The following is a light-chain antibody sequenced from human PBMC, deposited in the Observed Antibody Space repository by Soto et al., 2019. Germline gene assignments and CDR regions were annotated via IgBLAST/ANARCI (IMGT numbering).Light chain of an antibody. V-gene: IGKV3D-15*01. J-gene: IGKJ1*01. CDR1: QSVSSK. CDR3: QQYNTWPRA. Sequence: EIVMTQSPATLSVSPGERATLSCRASQSVSSKLAWYQQKPGQAPRLLIYGASTRATGIPARFSGSGSGTEFTLTISSLQSEDFAVYFCQQYNTWPRAFGQGTKVEIK. CDR2: GAS.